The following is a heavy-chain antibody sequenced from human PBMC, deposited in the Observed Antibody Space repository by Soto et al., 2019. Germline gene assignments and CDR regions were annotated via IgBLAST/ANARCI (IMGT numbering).Heavy chain of an antibody. J-gene: IGHJ3*02. CDR2: IYYIGST. CDR1: GGSISSYY. V-gene: IGHV4-59*01. D-gene: IGHD2-21*01. CDR3: ARDLGRWLYASDI. Sequence: PSETLSLTCTVSGGSISSYYWSWIRQPPGKGLEWIGYIYYIGSTNYNPSLKSRVTISVDTSKNQFSLKLSSVTAADTAVYYCARDLGRWLYASDIWGQGTMVTVSS.